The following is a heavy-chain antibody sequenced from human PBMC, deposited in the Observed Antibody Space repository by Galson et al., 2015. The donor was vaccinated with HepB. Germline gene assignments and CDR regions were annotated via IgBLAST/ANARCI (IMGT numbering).Heavy chain of an antibody. V-gene: IGHV3-33*01. D-gene: IGHD3-22*01. CDR3: ARDNNDYYDSSGYPDY. CDR2: IWYDGSNK. Sequence: SLRLSCAASGFTFSSYGMHWVRQAPGKGLEWVAVIWYDGSNKYYADSVKGRFTISRDNSKNTLYLQMNSLRAEDTAVYYCARDNNDYYDSSGYPDYWGQGTLVTVSP. CDR1: GFTFSSYG. J-gene: IGHJ4*02.